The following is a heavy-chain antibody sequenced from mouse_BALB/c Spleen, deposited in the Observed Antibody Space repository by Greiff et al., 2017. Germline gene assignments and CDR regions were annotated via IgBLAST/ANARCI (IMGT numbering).Heavy chain of an antibody. J-gene: IGHJ4*01. D-gene: IGHD2-4*01. CDR1: GFTFSSYT. Sequence: EVKLEESGGGLVKPGGSLKLSCAASGFTFSSYTMSWVRQTPEKRLEWVATISSGGSYTYYPDSVKGRFTISRDNAKNTLYLQMSSLKSEDTAMYYCTRENYDYGFYAMDYWGQGTSVTVSA. CDR2: ISSGGSYT. CDR3: TRENYDYGFYAMDY. V-gene: IGHV5-6-4*01.